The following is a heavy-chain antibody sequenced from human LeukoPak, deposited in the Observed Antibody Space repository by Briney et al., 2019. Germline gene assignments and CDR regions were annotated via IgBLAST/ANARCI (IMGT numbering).Heavy chain of an antibody. CDR1: GFTFSSYG. V-gene: IGHV3-30*03. D-gene: IGHD1-26*01. J-gene: IGHJ3*02. CDR3: ARGGSPPEALGDALNI. Sequence: GGSLRLSCAASGFTFSSYGMYWVRQAPGKGLEWVALISYDGSNKYYADSVKGRFTISRDNAKNTLYLQMNSLRVEDTAVYYCARGGSPPEALGDALNIWGQGTMVTVSS. CDR2: ISYDGSNK.